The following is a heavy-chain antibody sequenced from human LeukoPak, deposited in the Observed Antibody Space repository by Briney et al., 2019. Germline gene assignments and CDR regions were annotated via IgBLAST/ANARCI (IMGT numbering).Heavy chain of an antibody. CDR2: ISSSSSYI. Sequence: GGSLRLSCAASGFTFSSYSMNWVRQAPGKGLEWVASISSSSSYIYYADSVKGRFTISRDNAKNSLYLQMHSLRAEDTAVYYCARDWASVAPKNNWFDPWGQGTLVTVSS. V-gene: IGHV3-21*01. J-gene: IGHJ5*02. D-gene: IGHD2-15*01. CDR3: ARDWASVAPKNNWFDP. CDR1: GFTFSSYS.